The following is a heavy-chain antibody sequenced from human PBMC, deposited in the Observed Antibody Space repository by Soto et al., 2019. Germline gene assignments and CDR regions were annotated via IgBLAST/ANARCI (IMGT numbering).Heavy chain of an antibody. Sequence: PSETLSLTCTVSGGSISSSRCHWGWIRQPPGKGLEWIASIKYSGTTFYNTSLKSRVTLPVDTSKNQIALKLNSVTAAETAVYYCARRRVHYYDSSGPWGLDAFDIWGQGTMVTVS. J-gene: IGHJ3*02. V-gene: IGHV4-39*01. CDR1: GGSISSSRCH. D-gene: IGHD3-22*01. CDR2: IKYSGTT. CDR3: ARRRVHYYDSSGPWGLDAFDI.